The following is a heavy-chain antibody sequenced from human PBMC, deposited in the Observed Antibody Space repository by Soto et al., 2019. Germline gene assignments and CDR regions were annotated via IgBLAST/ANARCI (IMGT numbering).Heavy chain of an antibody. CDR2: ISYHGRNK. CDR1: GFTFSSYG. J-gene: IGHJ4*02. D-gene: IGHD3-22*01. CDR3: ARGWGYESSDYYYAY. Sequence: QVQLVESGGGVVQPGRSLRLSCATSGFTFSSYGMHWVRQAPGKGLEWVAVISYHGRNKYYADSVKGRFTISRDNSKNTLYLQMNSLRAEDTAVYYCARGWGYESSDYYYAYWGQGTLVIVSS. V-gene: IGHV3-30*03.